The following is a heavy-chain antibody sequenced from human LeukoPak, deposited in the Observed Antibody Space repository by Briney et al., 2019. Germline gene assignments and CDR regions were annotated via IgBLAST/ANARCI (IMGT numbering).Heavy chain of an antibody. J-gene: IGHJ4*02. CDR3: ARITSGRYNDY. CDR1: GYSISSGYY. CDR2: IYHSGST. V-gene: IGHV4-38-2*02. D-gene: IGHD1-26*01. Sequence: SETLSLTCTVSGYSISSGYYWGWIRQPPGKGLEWIGSIYHSGSTYYNPSLKSRVTISVDTSKDQFSLKLSSVTAADTAVYYCARITSGRYNDYWGQGTLVTVSS.